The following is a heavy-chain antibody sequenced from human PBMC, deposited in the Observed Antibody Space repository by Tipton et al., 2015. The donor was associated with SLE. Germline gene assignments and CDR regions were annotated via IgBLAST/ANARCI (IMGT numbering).Heavy chain of an antibody. V-gene: IGHV4-59*12. CDR3: ARWNFVTMTGGFDI. CDR2: IYYSGST. CDR1: GGSISSYY. Sequence: TLSLSCTVSGGSISSYYWSWIRQPPGKGLEWIGYIYYSGSTNYNPSLKSRVAMSVDTSQNQFSLTLRSVTAADTAIYYCARWNFVTMTGGFDIWGQGTMFTVSS. D-gene: IGHD1-7*01. J-gene: IGHJ3*02.